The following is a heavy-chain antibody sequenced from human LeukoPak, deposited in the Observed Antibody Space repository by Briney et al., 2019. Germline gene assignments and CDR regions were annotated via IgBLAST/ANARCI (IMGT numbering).Heavy chain of an antibody. Sequence: SETLSLTCSGSGGSISSYYWSWIRQPAGKGLEWIGRIYSSGSTNYNPSLKTRVTISLDTSKNQFSLNLTTVTAADTAVYYCARTSARGAQFDYWGQGTLVTVSS. CDR2: IYSSGST. D-gene: IGHD3-10*01. J-gene: IGHJ4*02. CDR1: GGSISSYY. CDR3: ARTSARGAQFDY. V-gene: IGHV4-4*07.